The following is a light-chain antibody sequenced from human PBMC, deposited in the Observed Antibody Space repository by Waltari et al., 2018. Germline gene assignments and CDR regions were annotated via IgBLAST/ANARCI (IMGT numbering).Light chain of an antibody. V-gene: IGLV2-11*01. CDR2: DVN. Sequence: QSALTQPRPVSGSPGQSVTFPCTGPNNDVGDYNYVPWYQQHPGKAPKLIIYDVNKRPSGVPDRFSGSKSGNTASLTISRLQADDEADYYCCSYAHTYPLIGGGTKLTVL. CDR3: CSYAHTYPL. CDR1: NNDVGDYNY. J-gene: IGLJ2*01.